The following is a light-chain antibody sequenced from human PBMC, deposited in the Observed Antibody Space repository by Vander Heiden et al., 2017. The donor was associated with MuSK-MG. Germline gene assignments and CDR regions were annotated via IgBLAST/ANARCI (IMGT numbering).Light chain of an antibody. CDR1: QSISSW. CDR3: QQCSTYPWT. J-gene: IGKJ1*01. CDR2: DAS. V-gene: IGKV1-5*01. Sequence: DIQMPQSPSTLSASVGDRVTITCRASQSISSWLAWYQQKPGKAPKLLIYDASSLETGVPSRFSGSGSGTEFTLTISSLQPDDFATYYCQQCSTYPWTFGQGTKVEIK.